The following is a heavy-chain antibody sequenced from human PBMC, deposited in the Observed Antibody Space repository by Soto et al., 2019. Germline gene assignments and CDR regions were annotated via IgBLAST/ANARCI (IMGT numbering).Heavy chain of an antibody. V-gene: IGHV1-69*13. CDR3: ATDRITMIYKEDLLRY. J-gene: IGHJ4*02. CDR1: GGTFSSYA. Sequence: SVKVSCKASGGTFSSYAISWVRQAPGQGLEWMGGIIPIFGTANYAQKFQGRVTITADESTSTAYMELSSLRSEDTAVYYCATDRITMIYKEDLLRYWGQGTLVTVSS. D-gene: IGHD3-22*01. CDR2: IIPIFGTA.